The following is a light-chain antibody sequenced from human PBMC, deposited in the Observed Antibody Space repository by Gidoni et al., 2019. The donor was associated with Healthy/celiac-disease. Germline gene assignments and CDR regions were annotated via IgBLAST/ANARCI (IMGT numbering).Light chain of an antibody. V-gene: IGKV3-15*01. J-gene: IGKJ1*01. Sequence: EIVMTQSPATLSVSPGERATLSCMASQSVSSNLAWYHQKPGQAPRLLIYGASTRATGIPARFSGSGSGTEFTLTISSLQSEDFAVYYCQQYNNWPKTFGQGTKVEIK. CDR3: QQYNNWPKT. CDR1: QSVSSN. CDR2: GAS.